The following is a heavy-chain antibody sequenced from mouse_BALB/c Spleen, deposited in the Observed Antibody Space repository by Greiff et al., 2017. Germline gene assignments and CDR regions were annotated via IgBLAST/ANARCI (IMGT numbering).Heavy chain of an antibody. Sequence: EVKLVESGGGLVQPGGSLKLSCAASGFTFSSYGMSWVRQTPDKRLELVATINSNGRSTYYPDSVKGRFTISRDNAKNTLYLQMSSLKSEDTAMYYCARVGLLRLLGYWGQGTTLTVSS. V-gene: IGHV5-6-3*01. CDR1: GFTFSSYG. J-gene: IGHJ2*01. D-gene: IGHD1-2*01. CDR3: ARVGLLRLLGY. CDR2: INSNGRST.